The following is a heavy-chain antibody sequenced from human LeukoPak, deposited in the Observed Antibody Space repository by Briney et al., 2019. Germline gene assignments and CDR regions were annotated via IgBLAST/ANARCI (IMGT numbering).Heavy chain of an antibody. V-gene: IGHV3-43*01. J-gene: IGHJ4*02. CDR3: ARDLSGVTGYTYGRGIDY. Sequence: GGSLRLSCAASGFTFDDYTMHWVRQAPGKGLEWVSLISWDGGSTYYADSVKGRFTISRDNAKTSLYLQMNSLRVDDTAFYYCARDLSGVTGYTYGRGIDYWGQGTLVTVSS. D-gene: IGHD5-18*01. CDR1: GFTFDDYT. CDR2: ISWDGGST.